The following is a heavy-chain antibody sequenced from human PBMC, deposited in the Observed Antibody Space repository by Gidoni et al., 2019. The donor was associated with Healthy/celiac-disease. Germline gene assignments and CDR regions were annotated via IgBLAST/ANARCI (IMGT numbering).Heavy chain of an antibody. CDR2: MYYSGST. V-gene: IGHV4-39*01. D-gene: IGHD3-9*01. J-gene: IGHJ5*02. CDR3: ARHPVLRYFDWLLGWFDP. CDR1: GGSISSSSYY. Sequence: QLQLQESGPGLVKPSETLSLTCTVSGGSISSSSYYWGWIRQPPGKGLEWMGSMYYSGSTYYNPSLKSRVTISVDTSKNQFSLKLSSVTAADTAVYYCARHPVLRYFDWLLGWFDPWGQGTLVTVSS.